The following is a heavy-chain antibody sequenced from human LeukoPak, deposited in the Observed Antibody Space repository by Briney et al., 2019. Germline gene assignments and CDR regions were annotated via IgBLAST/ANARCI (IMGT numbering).Heavy chain of an antibody. CDR3: ARLDYYDSSGYWPYFDY. CDR2: MNPNSGNT. Sequence: ASVKVSCKASGYTFTSYDINWVRQATGQGLEWMGWMNPNSGNTGYAQKFQGRVTMTRNTSISTAYMELSSLRSEDTAVYYCARLDYYDSSGYWPYFDYWGQGTLVTVSS. CDR1: GYTFTSYD. V-gene: IGHV1-8*01. J-gene: IGHJ4*02. D-gene: IGHD3-22*01.